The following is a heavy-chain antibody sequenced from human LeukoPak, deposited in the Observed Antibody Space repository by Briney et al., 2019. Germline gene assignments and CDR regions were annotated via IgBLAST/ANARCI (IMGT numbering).Heavy chain of an antibody. D-gene: IGHD6-13*01. V-gene: IGHV3-74*01. CDR1: GSTFSSYW. CDR2: INSDGSST. Sequence: PGGSLRLSCAASGSTFSSYWMHWVRQVPGKGLVWVSRINSDGSSTSYADSVKGRFTISRDNAKNTLYLQMNSLRAEDTAVYYCARGSRSWPADYWGQGTLVTVSS. CDR3: ARGSRSWPADY. J-gene: IGHJ4*02.